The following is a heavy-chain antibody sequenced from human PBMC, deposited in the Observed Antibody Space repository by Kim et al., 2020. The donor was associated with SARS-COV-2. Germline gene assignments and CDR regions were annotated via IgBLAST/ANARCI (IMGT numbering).Heavy chain of an antibody. CDR2: IRGDGGDT. Sequence: ASVKVSCKASGYSFTTYGISWVRQAPGQGLEWMGWIRGDGGDTNYDQKFKGRVTMTTDTSTTTAYMELRSLRSGDTAVYYCTRDWLVRERVDCFDPWGQGTLVTVSS. V-gene: IGHV1-18*01. CDR1: GYSFTTYG. J-gene: IGHJ5*02. CDR3: TRDWLVRERVDCFDP. D-gene: IGHD6-6*01.